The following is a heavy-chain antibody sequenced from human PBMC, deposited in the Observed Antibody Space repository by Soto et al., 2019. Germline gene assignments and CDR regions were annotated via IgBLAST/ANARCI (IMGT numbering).Heavy chain of an antibody. CDR1: GFTFSSYW. CDR3: AVAVAGPTAIGY. J-gene: IGHJ4*02. Sequence: EVQLVESGGGLVQPGGSLRLSCAASGFTFSSYWMHWVRQAPGKGLVWVSRINSDGSSTSYADSVKGRFTISRDNAKNTLYLQMNRLRAEDTAVYYCAVAVAGPTAIGYWGQGTLGTVSP. CDR2: INSDGSST. D-gene: IGHD6-19*01. V-gene: IGHV3-74*01.